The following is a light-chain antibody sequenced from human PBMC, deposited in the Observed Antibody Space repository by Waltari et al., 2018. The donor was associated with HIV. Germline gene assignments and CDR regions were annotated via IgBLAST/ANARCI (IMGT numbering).Light chain of an antibody. J-gene: IGLJ2*01. V-gene: IGLV2-14*01. CDR3: SSYTTSSTLV. CDR2: EVT. Sequence: QSALTQPASVSGSPGQPITISCTGTSSDVGGSNYVSWYQQHPGKAPKLMIYEVTNRPSGVSNRFSGSKSANTASLTISGLQAEDEADYYCSSYTTSSTLVFGGGTKVTVL. CDR1: SSDVGGSNY.